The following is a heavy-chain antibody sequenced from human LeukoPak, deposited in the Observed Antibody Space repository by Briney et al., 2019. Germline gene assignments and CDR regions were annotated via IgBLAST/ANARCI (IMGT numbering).Heavy chain of an antibody. CDR3: WAMIRGVAWGGMDV. Sequence: PGGSLRLSCAASGLTLSDHDMDWVRQAPGKGLEWVGRSKNKGNSYLTEYAASVRGRFTISRDDSKSSLYLQMNSLKTEDTAVYYCWAMIRGVAWGGMDVGGQGTTVTVSS. V-gene: IGHV3-72*01. J-gene: IGHJ6*02. CDR2: SKNKGNSYLT. CDR1: GLTLSDHD. D-gene: IGHD3-10*01.